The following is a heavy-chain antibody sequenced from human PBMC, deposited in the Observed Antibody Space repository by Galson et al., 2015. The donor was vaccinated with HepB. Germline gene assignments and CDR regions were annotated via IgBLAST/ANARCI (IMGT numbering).Heavy chain of an antibody. V-gene: IGHV5-51*01. D-gene: IGHD2-2*02. CDR1: GSSFTSYW. Sequence: QSGAEVKKPGESLKISCKGSGSSFTSYWIGWVRQMPGKGLEWMGIIYPGDSDTRYSPSFQGQVTISADKSISTAYLQWSSLKASDTAMYYCARHITGYCSSTSCYSVYMDVWGKGTTVTVSS. CDR3: ARHITGYCSSTSCYSVYMDV. CDR2: IYPGDSDT. J-gene: IGHJ6*04.